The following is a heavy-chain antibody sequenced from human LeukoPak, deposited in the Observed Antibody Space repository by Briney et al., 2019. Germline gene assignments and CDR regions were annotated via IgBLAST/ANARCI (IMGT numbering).Heavy chain of an antibody. CDR3: ATRADWFDP. J-gene: IGHJ5*02. V-gene: IGHV4-59*12. Sequence: SETLSLTCSVSGDSITSYYWSWIRQPPGRGLEWIGYVFHSGVTNYNPSLKSRVTLSLDPSKHQFSLTLKSVPAAATAVYFCATRADWFDPWGQGTLVTVSS. CDR1: GDSITSYY. CDR2: VFHSGVT.